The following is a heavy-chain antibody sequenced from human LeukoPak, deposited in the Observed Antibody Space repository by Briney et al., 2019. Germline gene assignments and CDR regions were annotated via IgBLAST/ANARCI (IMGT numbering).Heavy chain of an antibody. CDR3: ARGYSGYLLHDY. V-gene: IGHV4-38-2*01. CDR2: VYLSGST. CDR1: GYSVSSNYY. Sequence: PSETLSLTCAVSGYSVSSNYYWGWIRQPPGKGLEWIGSVYLSGSTYYNPSLKSRVSISVDTSQNKFSLKLNSVTAADTAVYFCARGYSGYLLHDYWGQGTLVTVSS. J-gene: IGHJ4*02. D-gene: IGHD5-12*01.